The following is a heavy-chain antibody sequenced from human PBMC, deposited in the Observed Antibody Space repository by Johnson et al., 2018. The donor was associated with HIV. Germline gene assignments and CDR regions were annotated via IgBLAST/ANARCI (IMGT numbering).Heavy chain of an antibody. J-gene: IGHJ3*02. CDR1: GFTFSSYA. Sequence: QVQLVESGGGVVQPGRSLRLACAASGFTFSSYAMHWVRQAPGKGLEWVALISHHGSNKDCADSVKGRFTISRENSKNTLYLQMNSLLPEDTAVYYCAKSDSGYDAFDIWGQGTMVTVSS. CDR3: AKSDSGYDAFDI. CDR2: ISHHGSNK. V-gene: IGHV3-30-3*02. D-gene: IGHD5-12*01.